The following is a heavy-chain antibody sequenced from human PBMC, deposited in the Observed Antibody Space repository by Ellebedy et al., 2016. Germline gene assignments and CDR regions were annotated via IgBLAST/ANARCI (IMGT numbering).Heavy chain of an antibody. CDR1: GFTFSSYW. V-gene: IGHV3-74*01. D-gene: IGHD1-26*01. CDR3: ARAPYSGSPCQDY. Sequence: GGSLRLXCTGSGFTFSSYWTHWVRQAPGKGLVWLSRINTDGSSTSYADSVKGRFTISRDNAKNTLYLQMNSLRVEDTAVYYCARAPYSGSPCQDYWGQGTLVTASS. J-gene: IGHJ4*02. CDR2: INTDGSST.